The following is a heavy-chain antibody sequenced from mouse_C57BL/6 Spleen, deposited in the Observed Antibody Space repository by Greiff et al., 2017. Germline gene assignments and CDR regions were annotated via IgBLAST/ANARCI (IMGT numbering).Heavy chain of an antibody. D-gene: IGHD1-1*01. J-gene: IGHJ4*01. Sequence: VQLQQSGAELVRPGASVKLSCTASGFNIKDDYMHWVKQRPEQGLEWIGWIDPENGDTEYASKFQGKATITADTSSNTAYLQLSSLTSEDTAVYYCTVVRDYYGTPYAMDYWGQGTSVTVSS. V-gene: IGHV14-4*01. CDR1: GFNIKDDY. CDR2: IDPENGDT. CDR3: TVVRDYYGTPYAMDY.